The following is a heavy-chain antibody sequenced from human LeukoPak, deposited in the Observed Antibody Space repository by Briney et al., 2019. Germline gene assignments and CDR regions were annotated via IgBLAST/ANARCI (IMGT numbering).Heavy chain of an antibody. CDR1: GLTFSSYG. J-gene: IGHJ6*03. CDR3: AKNGDRGAYCSGGTCYPYYYYYMDV. Sequence: GGSLRLSCAASGLTFSSYGMSWVRQAPGRGLEWVSAISTAGGTTYYADSVRGRFTISRDNSRNTLYLQMNSLRAEDTAIYYCAKNGDRGAYCSGGTCYPYYYYYMDVWGKGTTVTISS. D-gene: IGHD2-15*01. CDR2: ISTAGGTT. V-gene: IGHV3-23*01.